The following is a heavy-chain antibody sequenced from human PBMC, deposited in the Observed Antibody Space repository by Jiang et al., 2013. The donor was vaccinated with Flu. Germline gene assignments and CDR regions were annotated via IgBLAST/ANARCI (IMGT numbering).Heavy chain of an antibody. V-gene: IGHV1-69*06. CDR1: GGAFSSYA. D-gene: IGHD5-18*01. Sequence: VQLVESGAEVKRPGSSVKVSCKASGGAFSSYAISWVRQAPGQGLEWMGGLLPIFDTTAYEQKFQGRVTITVDKSTSTAYMELSSLRSEDTAVYYCAKGGSGYSYGYFGESGYWGQGTLVTVSS. J-gene: IGHJ4*02. CDR3: AKGGSGYSYGYFGESGY. CDR2: LLPIFDTT.